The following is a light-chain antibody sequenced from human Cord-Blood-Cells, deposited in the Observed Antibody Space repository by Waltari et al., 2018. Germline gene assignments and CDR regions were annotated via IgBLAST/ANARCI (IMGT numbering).Light chain of an antibody. V-gene: IGKV1-39*01. CDR1: QSISSY. CDR3: QQSYSTPPIT. CDR2: AAS. J-gene: IGKJ5*01. Sequence: DIQMTQSPSSLSASVGDIVTITCRASQSISSYLNWYQQKPGKASKLPIYAASSLQSGVPSRFSGSGSGTDFTLTISSLQPEDFATYYCQQSYSTPPITFGQGTRLEIK.